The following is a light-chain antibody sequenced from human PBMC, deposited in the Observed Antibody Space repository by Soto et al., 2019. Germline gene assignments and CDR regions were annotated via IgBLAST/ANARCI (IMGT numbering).Light chain of an antibody. J-gene: IGKJ1*01. V-gene: IGKV1-39*01. Sequence: EIQMTQSPSSLSASVGDRVTITCRASPSMCSCVNWYQQKPGTAPKVLIYGASTLQSGVPSSFNGSLSGADFTLAISSVQAVDFATYYCQQCYSPPWTFGQGTKEEVK. CDR1: PSMCSC. CDR3: QQCYSPPWT. CDR2: GAS.